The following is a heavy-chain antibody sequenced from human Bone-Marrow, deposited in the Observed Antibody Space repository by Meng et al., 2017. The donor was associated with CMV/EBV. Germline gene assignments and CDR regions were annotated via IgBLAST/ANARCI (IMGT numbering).Heavy chain of an antibody. Sequence: GESLKISCAASGFTFSSYEMNWVRQAPGKGLEWVSYISSSGSTIYYADSVKGRFTISRDNAKNSLYLQMNSLRAEDTAVYYCARVVGTGDPSFYDAFDIWGNGTMVPV. J-gene: IGHJ3*02. CDR1: GFTFSSYE. CDR3: ARVVGTGDPSFYDAFDI. CDR2: ISSSGSTI. D-gene: IGHD5-12*01. V-gene: IGHV3-48*03.